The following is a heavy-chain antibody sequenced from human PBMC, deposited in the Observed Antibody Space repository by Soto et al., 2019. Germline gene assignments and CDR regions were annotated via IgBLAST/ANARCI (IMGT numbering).Heavy chain of an antibody. V-gene: IGHV4-4*07. D-gene: IGHD3-10*01. Sequence: SETLSLTCSVSGGSISSFYWNWIRQPAGKEPEWIGRIYASGHTNYNPSLESRVTMSIDTSKHQFSLKLNSVSAADTAVYYCARSPSTSTMGFFDIWGQGTMVTVSS. J-gene: IGHJ3*02. CDR1: GGSISSFY. CDR2: IYASGHT. CDR3: ARSPSTSTMGFFDI.